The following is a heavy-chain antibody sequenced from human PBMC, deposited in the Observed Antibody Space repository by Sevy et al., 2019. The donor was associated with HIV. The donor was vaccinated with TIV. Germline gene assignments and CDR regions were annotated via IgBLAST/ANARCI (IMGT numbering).Heavy chain of an antibody. J-gene: IGHJ4*02. D-gene: IGHD3-10*01. CDR3: ATGESSPFDY. CDR1: GYTFTGYYFTGYY. V-gene: IGHV1-2*02. Sequence: ASLKVSCKASGYTFTGYYFTGYYMYWVRQAPGQGPEWMGWINPQRGGTNYAQKFQGRVTMTRDMSISTAYMELSRLRSDDTAVYYCATGESSPFDYWGQGTLVTVSS. CDR2: INPQRGGT.